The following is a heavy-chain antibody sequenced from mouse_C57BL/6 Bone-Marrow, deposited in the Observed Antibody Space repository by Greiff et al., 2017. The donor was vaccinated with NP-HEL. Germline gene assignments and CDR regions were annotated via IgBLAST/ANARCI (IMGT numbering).Heavy chain of an antibody. Sequence: EVQLVESGGGLVKPGGSLKLSCAASGFTFSDYGMHWVRQAPEKGLEWVAYISSGSSTIYYADTVKGRFTISRDNAKNTLFLQMTSLRSEDTAMYYCARPIYYYGSSLFDYWGQGTTLTVSS. CDR2: ISSGSSTI. CDR3: ARPIYYYGSSLFDY. J-gene: IGHJ2*01. D-gene: IGHD1-1*01. CDR1: GFTFSDYG. V-gene: IGHV5-17*01.